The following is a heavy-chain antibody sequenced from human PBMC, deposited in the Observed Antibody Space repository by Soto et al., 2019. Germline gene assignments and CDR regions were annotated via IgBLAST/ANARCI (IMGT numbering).Heavy chain of an antibody. CDR2: IIPIFGTA. Sequence: QVQLVQSGAEVKKPGSSVKVSCKASGGTFSSYAISWVRQAPGQGLEWMGGIIPIFGTANYAQKFQGRVTITADESTRPAYMEPSSLRSEDTAVYYGARAHSSLGYCSSTSCSGPNYYYYGMDVWGQGTTVTVSS. D-gene: IGHD2-2*01. J-gene: IGHJ6*02. CDR3: ARAHSSLGYCSSTSCSGPNYYYYGMDV. CDR1: GGTFSSYA. V-gene: IGHV1-69*01.